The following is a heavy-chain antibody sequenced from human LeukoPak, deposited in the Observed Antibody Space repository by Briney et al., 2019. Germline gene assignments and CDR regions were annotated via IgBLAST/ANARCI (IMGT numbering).Heavy chain of an antibody. CDR1: GASISSFY. V-gene: IGHV4-59*08. CDR2: VFYTGDT. Sequence: SETLSLTCAVSGASISSFYWSWIRQPPGKGLEWIGYVFYTGDTNYNPSLKSRVTVSLDTFKSQVSLSLTSVTAADTAAYYCARHPFATPFDHWGRGTLVTVSS. CDR3: ARHPFATPFDH. J-gene: IGHJ4*02.